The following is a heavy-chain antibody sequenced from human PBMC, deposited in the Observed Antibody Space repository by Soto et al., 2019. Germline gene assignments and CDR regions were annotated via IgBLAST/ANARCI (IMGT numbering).Heavy chain of an antibody. Sequence: GGSLRLSCAASGFNFGGYTMTWVRQAPGKGLEWVSSISSANTYIYYADAVKGRFTISRDNAKNSVYLQMNRLRVEDTALYYCGSGRTMGWFPQEYWGQGTPVTVSS. CDR1: GFNFGGYT. CDR3: GSGRTMGWFPQEY. J-gene: IGHJ4*02. CDR2: ISSANTYI. V-gene: IGHV3-21*04. D-gene: IGHD3-3*01.